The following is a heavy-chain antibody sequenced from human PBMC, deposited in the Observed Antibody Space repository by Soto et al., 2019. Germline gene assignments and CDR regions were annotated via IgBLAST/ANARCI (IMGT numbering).Heavy chain of an antibody. D-gene: IGHD5-12*01. Sequence: SVKVSCKASGGTFSSYAISWVRQAPGQGLEWMGGIIPIFGTANYAQKFQGRVTITADESTSTAYMELSSLRSEDTAVYYCARLVELDIVAKGDPDYYSYGMDVWGQGTTVTVSS. CDR2: IIPIFGTA. CDR1: GGTFSSYA. J-gene: IGHJ6*02. CDR3: ARLVELDIVAKGDPDYYSYGMDV. V-gene: IGHV1-69*13.